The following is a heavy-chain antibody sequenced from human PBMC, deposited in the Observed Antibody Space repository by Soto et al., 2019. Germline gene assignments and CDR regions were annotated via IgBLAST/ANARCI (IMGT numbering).Heavy chain of an antibody. D-gene: IGHD2-21*02. CDR2: ISYDGSNI. J-gene: IGHJ4*02. V-gene: IGHV3-30*18. Sequence: QVQLVESGGGVVQPGRSLRLSCAASGFTFSSYGMHWVRQAPGKGLEWVAAISYDGSNIYYAASVKGRFTISRDNSKHTLYLQMNSLRAEDTAVYYCAKDALPRDGDCSVVDYWGQGTLVTVSS. CDR1: GFTFSSYG. CDR3: AKDALPRDGDCSVVDY.